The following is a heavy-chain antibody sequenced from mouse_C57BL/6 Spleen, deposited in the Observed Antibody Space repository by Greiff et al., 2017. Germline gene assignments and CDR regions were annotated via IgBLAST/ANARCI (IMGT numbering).Heavy chain of an antibody. Sequence: VQGVESDAELVKPGASVKISCKVSGYTFTDHTIHWMKQRPEQGLEWIGYIYPRDGSTKYNEKFKGKATLTADKSSSTAYMQLNSLTSEDSAVYFCARSGYYGSIWFAYWGQGTLVTVSA. V-gene: IGHV1-78*01. CDR3: ARSGYYGSIWFAY. CDR2: IYPRDGST. CDR1: GYTFTDHT. J-gene: IGHJ3*01. D-gene: IGHD1-1*01.